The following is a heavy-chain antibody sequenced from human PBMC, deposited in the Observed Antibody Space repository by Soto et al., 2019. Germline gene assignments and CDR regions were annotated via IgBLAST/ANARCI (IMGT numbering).Heavy chain of an antibody. CDR1: GGSFSGYY. V-gene: IGHV4-34*01. CDR2: INHSGST. J-gene: IGHJ5*02. D-gene: IGHD2-2*01. CDR3: ARGNMGYCSSTSCYSNWFDP. Sequence: PSETLSLTCAVYGGSFSGYYWSRIRQPPGKGLEWIGEINHSGSTNYNPSLKSRVTISVDTSKNQFSLKLSSVTAADTAVYYCARGNMGYCSSTSCYSNWFDPWGQGTLVTVS.